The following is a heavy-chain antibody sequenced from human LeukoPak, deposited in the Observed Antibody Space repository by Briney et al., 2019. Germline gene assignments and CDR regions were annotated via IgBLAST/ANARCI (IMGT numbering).Heavy chain of an antibody. CDR1: GYTFTSYY. V-gene: IGHV1-46*01. J-gene: IGHJ4*02. D-gene: IGHD2-15*01. CDR2: INPSGGST. Sequence: ASVKVSCKASGYTFTSYYMHWVRQAPGQGLEWMGIINPSGGSTSYAQRFQGRVTMTRDTSTSTVYMELSSLRSEDTAVYYCAKDTTSTRGGGTRPDYWGQGTLVTVSS. CDR3: AKDTTSTRGGGTRPDY.